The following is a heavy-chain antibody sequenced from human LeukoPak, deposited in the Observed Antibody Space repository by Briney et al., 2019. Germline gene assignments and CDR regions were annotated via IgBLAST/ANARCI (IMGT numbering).Heavy chain of an antibody. Sequence: SSETLSLTCTVSGGSISSYYWSWIRQPPGKGLEWIGYIYTSGSTNYNPSLKSRVTISVDTSKNQFSLKLSSVTAADTAVYYCASLPDCGGDCYSYDYWGQGTLVTASS. CDR2: IYTSGST. D-gene: IGHD2-21*02. CDR3: ASLPDCGGDCYSYDY. V-gene: IGHV4-4*09. J-gene: IGHJ4*02. CDR1: GGSISSYY.